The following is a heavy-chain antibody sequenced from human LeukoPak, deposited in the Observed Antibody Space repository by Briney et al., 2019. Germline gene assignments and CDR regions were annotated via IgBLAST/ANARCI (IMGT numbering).Heavy chain of an antibody. J-gene: IGHJ4*02. V-gene: IGHV4-4*02. CDR2: IYHSGST. CDR3: ASRAAYYGSGSYYSDY. Sequence: SETLSLTCAVSGGSISGSNWWSWVRQPPGKGLEWIGEIYHSGSTNYNPSLKSRVTISVDKSKNQFSLKLSSVTAADTAVYYCASRAAYYGSGSYYSDYWGQGTLVTVSS. CDR1: GGSISGSNW. D-gene: IGHD3-10*01.